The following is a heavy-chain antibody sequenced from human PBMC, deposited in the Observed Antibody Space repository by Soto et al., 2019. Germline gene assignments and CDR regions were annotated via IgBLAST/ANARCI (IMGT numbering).Heavy chain of an antibody. CDR2: IIIMFGTT. Sequence: SVKVSCKASVGTFSSYGISWVRQAPGQGLEWMGAIIIMFGTTNYAQKFQGRVTITADESTSTVYMELSSLRSEYTAVYYCAKDVRKDYDTGGYFFDFWGQGNQVTVSS. D-gene: IGHD3-22*01. CDR1: VGTFSSYG. V-gene: IGHV1-69*13. J-gene: IGHJ4*02. CDR3: AKDVRKDYDTGGYFFDF.